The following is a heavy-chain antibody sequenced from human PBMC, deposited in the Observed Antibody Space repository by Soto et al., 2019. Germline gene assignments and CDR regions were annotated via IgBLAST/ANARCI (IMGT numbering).Heavy chain of an antibody. CDR2: IYYSGST. Sequence: QVQLQESGPGLVKPSETLSLTCTVSGGSISSNYWSWIRQPPGKGLEWIGYIYYSGSTNYNPSLKSRVTISVDTSKNQFSLKLSSVTAADTAVYYCARDRGTGTTGWFDPWGQGTLVTVSS. V-gene: IGHV4-59*01. CDR3: ARDRGTGTTGWFDP. CDR1: GGSISSNY. D-gene: IGHD1-7*01. J-gene: IGHJ5*02.